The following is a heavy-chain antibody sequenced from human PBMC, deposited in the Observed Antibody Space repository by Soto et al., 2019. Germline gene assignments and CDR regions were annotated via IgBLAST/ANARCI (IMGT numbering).Heavy chain of an antibody. D-gene: IGHD3-22*01. CDR1: GGTFSNYG. CDR2: IIPRLGST. J-gene: IGHJ4*02. V-gene: IGHV1-69*01. CDR3: ARDRYYDSSGYYYESAY. Sequence: QVQLVQSGAGVKMPGSSVKVSCKASGGTFSNYGISWVRQAPGQGLEWMGGIIPRLGSTKSAQSFQGRVTFTADESTSTAYMELSSLRSEDTAVYYCARDRYYDSSGYYYESAYWGQGTLVTVSS.